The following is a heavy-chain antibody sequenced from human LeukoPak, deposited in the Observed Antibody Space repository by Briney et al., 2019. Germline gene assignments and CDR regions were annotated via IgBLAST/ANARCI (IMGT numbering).Heavy chain of an antibody. D-gene: IGHD3-9*01. Sequence: GGSLRLSCAASGFTFSSYAMSWVRQAPGKGLEWVSATSGSGGSTYYADSVKGRFTISRDNSKNTLYLQMNSLRAEDTAVYYCANQLLRYFDWLLIPYYFDYWGQGTLVTVSS. CDR3: ANQLLRYFDWLLIPYYFDY. CDR2: TSGSGGST. V-gene: IGHV3-23*01. CDR1: GFTFSSYA. J-gene: IGHJ4*02.